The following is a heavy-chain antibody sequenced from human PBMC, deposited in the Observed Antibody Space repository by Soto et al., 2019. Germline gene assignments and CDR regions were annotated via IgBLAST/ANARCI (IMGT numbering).Heavy chain of an antibody. D-gene: IGHD3-3*01. CDR1: GGSVSSGSYY. J-gene: IGHJ4*02. CDR3: ARGRITIFGAVTEFAS. CDR2: IYYSGST. V-gene: IGHV4-61*01. Sequence: SETLSLTCTVSGGSVSSGSYYWSWIRQPPGKGLEWIGYIYYSGSTNYNPSLKSRVTISVDTSKNQFSLKLSSVTAADTAVYYCARGRITIFGAVTEFASWLQGTLVTVAP.